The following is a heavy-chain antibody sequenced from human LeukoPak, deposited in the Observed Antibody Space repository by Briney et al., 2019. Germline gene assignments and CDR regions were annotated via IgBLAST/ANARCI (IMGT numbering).Heavy chain of an antibody. V-gene: IGHV1-46*01. CDR1: GYTFTSHF. J-gene: IGHJ3*02. CDR3: ARVKSYYYDTSDNDAFDI. D-gene: IGHD3-22*01. Sequence: ASVKVSCKASGYTFTSHFMHWVRQAPGQGLEWMGVINPRGGSTSYTQKFQGRVTMTRDTSTSTVYMELSSLRSEDTAVYYCARVKSYYYDTSDNDAFDIWGQGTMVTVSS. CDR2: INPRGGST.